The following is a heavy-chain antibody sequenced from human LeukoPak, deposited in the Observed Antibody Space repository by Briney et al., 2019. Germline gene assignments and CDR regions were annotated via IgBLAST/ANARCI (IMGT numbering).Heavy chain of an antibody. V-gene: IGHV3-48*01. CDR2: ISSVSSTI. CDR3: ARGIGTGRQPFDY. J-gene: IGHJ4*02. CDR1: GFTFSTYS. Sequence: GGSLRLSCAASGFTFSTYSMNWGRQAPGKGLEWVSYISSVSSTIYYADSVKGRFTISRENAKNSLYLQMNSLRAEDTAEYYCARGIGTGRQPFDYWGQGTLVTVSS. D-gene: IGHD1-1*01.